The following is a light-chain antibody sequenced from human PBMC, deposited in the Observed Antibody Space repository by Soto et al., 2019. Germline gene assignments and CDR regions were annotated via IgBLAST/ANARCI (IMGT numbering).Light chain of an antibody. CDR1: GNDVGGHDY. CDR2: EVS. V-gene: IGLV2-8*01. CDR3: SSYAGDNNVV. J-gene: IGLJ2*01. Sequence: QSALTQPPSASGSLGQSVTISCTGSGNDVGGHDYVSWYQQHPGKAPKLIIFEVSQRPSGVPDRFSGSKSGNTASLTVSGLQSDDEAVYYCSSYAGDNNVVFGGGTQLTVL.